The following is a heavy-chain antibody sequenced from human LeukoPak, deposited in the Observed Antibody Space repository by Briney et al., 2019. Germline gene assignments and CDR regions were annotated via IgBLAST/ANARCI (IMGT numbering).Heavy chain of an antibody. CDR2: ICAYNGNT. D-gene: IGHD3-22*01. J-gene: IGHJ4*02. CDR3: ARDREDSSGYYSPDFDY. CDR1: GYTFTSYG. Sequence: GASVKVSCKASGYTFTSYGISWVRQAPGQGLEWMGWICAYNGNTNYAQKLQGRVTMTTDTSTSTAYMELRSLRSDDTAVYYCARDREDSSGYYSPDFDYWGQGTLVTVSS. V-gene: IGHV1-18*01.